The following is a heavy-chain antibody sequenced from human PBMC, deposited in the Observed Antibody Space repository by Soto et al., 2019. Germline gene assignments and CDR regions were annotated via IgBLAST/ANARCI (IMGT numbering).Heavy chain of an antibody. D-gene: IGHD2-2*03. CDR1: GFTFNNYA. J-gene: IGHJ4*02. CDR3: AKVGIGMFSHKHHFDH. Sequence: GGSLILSCAASGFTFNNYALNWVSQAPGKGLEWVSSISGTGGSTFYAGSAKGRFTISRDNPTNTLYLQMNNLRAEDTAVYYCAKVGIGMFSHKHHFDHWGQGTQVTVSS. CDR2: ISGTGGST. V-gene: IGHV3-23*01.